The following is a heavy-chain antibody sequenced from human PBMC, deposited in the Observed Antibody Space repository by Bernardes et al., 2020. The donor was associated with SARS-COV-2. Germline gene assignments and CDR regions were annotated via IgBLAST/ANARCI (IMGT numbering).Heavy chain of an antibody. J-gene: IGHJ4*02. CDR3: ARAGITIFGVRIQGGFDY. V-gene: IGHV4-4*07. CDR2: IYTSGST. Sequence: SLTCTVSGGSISSYYWSWIRQPAGKGLEWIGRIYTSGSTNYNPSLKSRVTMSVDTSKNQFSLKLSSVTAADTAVYYCARAGITIFGVRIQGGFDYWGQGTLVTVSS. D-gene: IGHD3-3*01. CDR1: GGSISSYY.